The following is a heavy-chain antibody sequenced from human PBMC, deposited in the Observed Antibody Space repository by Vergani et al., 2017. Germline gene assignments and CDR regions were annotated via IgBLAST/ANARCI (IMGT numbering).Heavy chain of an antibody. CDR3: ARDSKSNYSGYDDPRTYYYYYMDV. Sequence: QVQLVESGGGLVKPGGSLRLSCAASGFTFSDYYMSWIRQAPGKGLEWVSYISSSGSTIYYADSVKGRFTISRDNAKNSLYLQMNSLRAEDTAVYYCARDSKSNYSGYDDPRTYYYYYMDVWGKGTTVTVSS. CDR1: GFTFSDYY. CDR2: ISSSGSTI. D-gene: IGHD5-12*01. J-gene: IGHJ6*03. V-gene: IGHV3-11*01.